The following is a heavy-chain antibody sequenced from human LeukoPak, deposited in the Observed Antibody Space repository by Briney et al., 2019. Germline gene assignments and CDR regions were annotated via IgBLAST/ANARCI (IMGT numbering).Heavy chain of an antibody. D-gene: IGHD2-15*01. CDR2: ISGSGGST. V-gene: IGHV3-23*01. Sequence: GGSLRLSCAASGFTFSSDAMSWVRQAPGKGLEWVSAISGSGGSTYYADSVKGRFTISRDNSKNTLYLQMNSLRAEDTAVYYCAKVRAIVVVVAAIDYWGQGTLVTVSS. CDR3: AKVRAIVVVVAAIDY. J-gene: IGHJ4*02. CDR1: GFTFSSDA.